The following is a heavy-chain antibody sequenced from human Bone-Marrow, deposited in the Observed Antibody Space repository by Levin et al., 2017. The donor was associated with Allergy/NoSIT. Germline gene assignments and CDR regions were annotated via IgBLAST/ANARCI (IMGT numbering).Heavy chain of an antibody. V-gene: IGHV2-5*02. J-gene: IGHJ3*02. Sequence: KMSGPTLVKPTQTLTLTCTLSGFSLTTNGMGVGWIRQPPGEALEWLALIYWDDDTRYSPSLTSRLTITKDTSKNQVVLKMTNMDPVDTATYYCAHTLSDYSDAFDIWGQGRVVTVSS. CDR2: IYWDDDT. CDR1: GFSLTTNGMG. CDR3: AHTLSDYSDAFDI. D-gene: IGHD4-17*01.